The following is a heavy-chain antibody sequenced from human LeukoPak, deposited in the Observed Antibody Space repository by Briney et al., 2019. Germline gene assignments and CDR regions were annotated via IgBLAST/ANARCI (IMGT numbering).Heavy chain of an antibody. D-gene: IGHD6-19*01. Sequence: PGGSLRLSCAASGFTFSDYYMSWIRQAPGKGLEWVSYISSSGSTIYYADSVKGRFTISRDNAKNSLYLQMNSLRAEDTAVYYCARGTYSSGWYVPNPARYYYYYMDVWGKGTTVTVSS. CDR2: ISSSGSTI. V-gene: IGHV3-11*04. J-gene: IGHJ6*03. CDR3: ARGTYSSGWYVPNPARYYYYYMDV. CDR1: GFTFSDYY.